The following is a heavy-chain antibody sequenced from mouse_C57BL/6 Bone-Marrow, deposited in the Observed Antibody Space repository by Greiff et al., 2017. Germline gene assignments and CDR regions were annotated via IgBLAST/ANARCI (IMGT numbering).Heavy chain of an antibody. Sequence: VQLQQSGAELVRPGASVKLSCTASGFNIKDDYMHWVKQRPEQGLEWIGWIDPENGDTEYASKFQGKATITADTSSNTAYLQLSSLTSEDTAVYYCTTKVYYDYEYYFDYGGQGTTLTVSS. CDR1: GFNIKDDY. CDR3: TTKVYYDYEYYFDY. CDR2: IDPENGDT. J-gene: IGHJ2*01. V-gene: IGHV14-4*01. D-gene: IGHD2-4*01.